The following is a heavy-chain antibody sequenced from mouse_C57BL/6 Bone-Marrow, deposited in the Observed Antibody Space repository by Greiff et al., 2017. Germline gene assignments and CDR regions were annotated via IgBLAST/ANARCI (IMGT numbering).Heavy chain of an antibody. CDR2: INPNNGGT. J-gene: IGHJ4*01. CDR1: GYTFTDYN. CDR3: AIYYGNAMDY. D-gene: IGHD1-1*01. V-gene: IGHV1-22*01. Sequence: VQLKESGPELVKPGASVKMSCKASGYTFTDYNMHWVKQSHGKSLEWIGYINPNNGGTSYNQKFKGKATLTVNKSSSTAYMELRSLTSADSAVYYCAIYYGNAMDYWGQGTSVTVSS.